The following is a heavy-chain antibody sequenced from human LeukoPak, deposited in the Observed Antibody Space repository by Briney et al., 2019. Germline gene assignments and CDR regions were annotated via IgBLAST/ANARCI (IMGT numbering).Heavy chain of an antibody. CDR3: ARDSGRYGDYTNWFDP. J-gene: IGHJ5*02. V-gene: IGHV4-61*01. Sequence: SETLSLTCTVSGGSISSSSYYWGWIRQPPGKGLEWIGYIYYSGSTNYNPSLKSRVTISVDTSKNRFSLKLSSVTAADTAVYYCARDSGRYGDYTNWFDPWAQGTLVTVSS. CDR2: IYYSGST. CDR1: GGSISSSSYY. D-gene: IGHD4-17*01.